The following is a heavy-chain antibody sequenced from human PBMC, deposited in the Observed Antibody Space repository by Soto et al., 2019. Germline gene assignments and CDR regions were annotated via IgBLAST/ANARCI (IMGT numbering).Heavy chain of an antibody. J-gene: IGHJ5*02. CDR1: GGSISPINW. V-gene: IGHV4-4*02. CDR2: IYHTGTT. CDR3: SRRAPEGFDP. Sequence: GTLSLTCGVSGGSISPINWWNWVRQPPGKGLEWIGDIYHTGTTNYNPSLESRVTLSIDKSKNHFSLKLGSVTAAETALYYCSRRAPEGFDPWGQGTLVTVSS.